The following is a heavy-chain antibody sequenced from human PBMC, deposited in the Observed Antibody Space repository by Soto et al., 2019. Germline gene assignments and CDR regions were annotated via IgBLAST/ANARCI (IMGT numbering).Heavy chain of an antibody. J-gene: IGHJ6*02. V-gene: IGHV1-2*04. CDR2: INPKSGGT. CDR3: ARGHSTDCSNGVCSFFYNHEMEV. Sequence: ASVKVSCKASGYSLTDYHIHWVRQAPGQGLEWLGRINPKSGGTSTAQKFQGWVTMTRDRSISTVYMELTRLRSDDTAVYFCARGHSTDCSNGVCSFFYNHEMEVLGHDTTFTSSS. CDR1: GYSLTDYH. D-gene: IGHD2-8*01.